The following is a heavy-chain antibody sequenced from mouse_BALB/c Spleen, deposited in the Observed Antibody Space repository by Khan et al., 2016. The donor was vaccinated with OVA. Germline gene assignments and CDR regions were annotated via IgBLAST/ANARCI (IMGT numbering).Heavy chain of an antibody. V-gene: IGHV1-7*01. J-gene: IGHJ2*01. CDR3: ARRGQRWDCDY. CDR1: GYTFINYW. D-gene: IGHD1-1*01. Sequence: VQLQESGAELAKPGASVKMSCKASGYTFINYWILWVKQRPGQGLEWIGYINPSTAYTEYNQNFKDKATLTADKSSSTAYMQLSSLTSEDSAVYYCARRGQRWDCDYWGQGTTLTVSS. CDR2: INPSTAYT.